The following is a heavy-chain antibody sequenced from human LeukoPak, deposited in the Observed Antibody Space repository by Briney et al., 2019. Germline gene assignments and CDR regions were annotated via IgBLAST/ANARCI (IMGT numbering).Heavy chain of an antibody. CDR1: GFTFSSYS. V-gene: IGHV3-48*01. CDR2: TSSSSSTI. CDR3: ARGGYYYDSSGRVDAFDI. J-gene: IGHJ3*02. D-gene: IGHD3-22*01. Sequence: PGGSLRLSCAASGFTFSSYSMNWVRQAPGKGLEWVSYTSSSSSTIYYADSVKGRFTISKDNAKNSLYLQMNSLRAEDTAVYYCARGGYYYDSSGRVDAFDIWGQGTMVTVSS.